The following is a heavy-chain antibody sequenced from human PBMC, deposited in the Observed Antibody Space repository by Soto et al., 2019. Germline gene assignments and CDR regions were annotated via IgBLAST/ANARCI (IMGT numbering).Heavy chain of an antibody. Sequence: GGSLRLSCAASGFQFSSYEMNWVRQAPGKGLEWVAHISHSGATIFYADSVKGRFTISRDNTNNSLSLQMNSLRGDDTAVYYCARGAFWYSTSTTDDAFDVWGQGTVVTVSS. V-gene: IGHV3-48*03. D-gene: IGHD6-6*01. CDR1: GFQFSSYE. CDR3: ARGAFWYSTSTTDDAFDV. J-gene: IGHJ3*01. CDR2: ISHSGATI.